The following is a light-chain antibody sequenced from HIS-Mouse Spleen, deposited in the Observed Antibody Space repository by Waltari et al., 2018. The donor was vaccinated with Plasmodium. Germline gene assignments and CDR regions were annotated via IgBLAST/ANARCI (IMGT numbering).Light chain of an antibody. CDR3: QQYNNWSFT. Sequence: EIVMTQSPATLSVSPGERATLSCKASQRVSSNLAWYQQKPDQAPRLLIYGASTRATGIPARFSGSGSGTEFTLTISSLQSEDFAVYYCQQYNNWSFTFGPGTKVDI. CDR2: GAS. J-gene: IGKJ3*01. V-gene: IGKV3-15*01. CDR1: QRVSSN.